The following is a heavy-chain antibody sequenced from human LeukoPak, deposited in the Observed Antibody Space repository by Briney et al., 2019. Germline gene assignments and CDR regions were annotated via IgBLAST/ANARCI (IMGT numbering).Heavy chain of an antibody. J-gene: IGHJ6*02. CDR3: ARERLGDPYGMDV. D-gene: IGHD4-17*01. CDR2: ISYDGSNK. V-gene: IGHV3-30*04. Sequence: PGGSLRLSCAASGFTFSSYAMSWVRQAPGKGLEWVAVISYDGSNKYFADSVKGRFTISRDNSKNTLYLQMNSLRAEDTAVYYCARERLGDPYGMDVWGQGTTVTVSS. CDR1: GFTFSSYA.